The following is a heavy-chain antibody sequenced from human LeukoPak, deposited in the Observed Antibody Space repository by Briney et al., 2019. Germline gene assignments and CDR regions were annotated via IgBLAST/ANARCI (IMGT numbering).Heavy chain of an antibody. CDR3: AGLTPYCSSTSCYTSYYYYYMDV. CDR2: INHSGST. CDR1: GGSFSGYY. J-gene: IGHJ6*03. D-gene: IGHD2-2*02. Sequence: SETLSLTCAVYGGSFSGYYWSWIRQPPGKGLEWIGEINHSGSTNYNPSLKSRVTMSVDTSKNQFSLKLSSVTAADTAVYYCAGLTPYCSSTSCYTSYYYYYMDVWGKGTTVTVSS. V-gene: IGHV4-34*01.